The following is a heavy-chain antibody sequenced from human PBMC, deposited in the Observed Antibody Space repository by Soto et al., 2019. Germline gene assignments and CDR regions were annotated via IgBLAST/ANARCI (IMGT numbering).Heavy chain of an antibody. CDR1: GYTFTSYY. J-gene: IGHJ6*02. CDR2: INPSGGST. D-gene: IGHD3-16*02. CDR3: AKGPKQVYDYVWGSYPIVSSGGPLGA. V-gene: IGHV1-46*01. Sequence: ASVKVSCKASGYTFTSYYMHWVRQAPGQGLEWMGIINPSGGSTSYAQKFQGRVTMTRDTSTSTVYMELSSLRSEDTAVYYCAKGPKQVYDYVWGSYPIVSSGGPLGAWGQGTTGTVSS.